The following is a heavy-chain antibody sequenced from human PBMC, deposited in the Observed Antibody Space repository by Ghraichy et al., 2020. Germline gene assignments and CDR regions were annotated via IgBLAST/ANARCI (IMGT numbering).Heavy chain of an antibody. V-gene: IGHV3-23*01. CDR1: GFTFSNHA. D-gene: IGHD3-10*01. J-gene: IGHJ4*02. CDR2: IGGSGTTT. CDR3: AKKFYPGWGSYLYYFDY. Sequence: GGSLRLSCIASGFTFSNHAMSWVRQAPGKGLEWVSTIGGSGTTTYYADSVKGRFTVSRDNSKNTLYLQMNSLRAEDTAIYYCAKKFYPGWGSYLYYFDYWGQGTLVTVSS.